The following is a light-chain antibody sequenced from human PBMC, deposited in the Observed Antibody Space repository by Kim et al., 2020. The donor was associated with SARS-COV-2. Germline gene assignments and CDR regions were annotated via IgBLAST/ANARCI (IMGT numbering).Light chain of an antibody. CDR2: GVS. J-gene: IGKJ4*01. CDR3: QQYNDWPLT. Sequence: AFAGERATLACRTSQTISRDLAWYQQKPGQAPRLLIYGVSTRATGIPATFTGSGSGTEFTLTISSLQSEDFALYYCQQYNDWPLTFGGGTKVDIK. CDR1: QTISRD. V-gene: IGKV3-15*01.